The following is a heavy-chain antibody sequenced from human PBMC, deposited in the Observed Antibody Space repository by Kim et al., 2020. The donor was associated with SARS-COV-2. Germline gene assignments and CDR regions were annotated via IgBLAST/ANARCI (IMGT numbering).Heavy chain of an antibody. CDR2: INHSGST. V-gene: IGHV4-34*01. D-gene: IGHD3-9*01. CDR3: ARGLWVLRYFEHDAFDI. J-gene: IGHJ3*02. Sequence: SETLSLTCAVYGGSFSGYYWSWIRQPPGKGLEWIGEINHSGSTNYNPSLKSRVTISVDTSKNQFSLKLSSVTAADTAVYYCARGLWVLRYFEHDAFDIWGQGTMVTVSS. CDR1: GGSFSGYY.